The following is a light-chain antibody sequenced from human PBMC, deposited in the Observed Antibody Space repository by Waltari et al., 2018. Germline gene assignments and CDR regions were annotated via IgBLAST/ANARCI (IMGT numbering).Light chain of an antibody. Sequence: EIALTQSPAILSISPGDRATLSCRASQSVGTYLAWYQQRPGQSPRLLIYDASYRATGIPARFSGSGSETDFTLTISSLQPEDFAVYYCQQRRNWPLTFGGGTRVQI. J-gene: IGKJ4*01. V-gene: IGKV3-11*01. CDR3: QQRRNWPLT. CDR1: QSVGTY. CDR2: DAS.